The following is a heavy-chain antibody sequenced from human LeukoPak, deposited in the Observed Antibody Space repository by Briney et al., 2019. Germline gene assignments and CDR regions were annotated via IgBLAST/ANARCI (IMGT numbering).Heavy chain of an antibody. D-gene: IGHD3-10*01. CDR2: IYWDDDK. J-gene: IGHJ3*02. Sequence: SGPTLVKPTQTLTLTCTFSGFSLSTTGVGVGWIRQSPGKALEWLALIYWDDDKRYSPSLKTRLTITKDTSKNQEVLTMTNMDPVDTATYYCAHRFYDSGSYPAPAFDIWGQGTMVTVSS. CDR3: AHRFYDSGSYPAPAFDI. V-gene: IGHV2-5*02. CDR1: GFSLSTTGVG.